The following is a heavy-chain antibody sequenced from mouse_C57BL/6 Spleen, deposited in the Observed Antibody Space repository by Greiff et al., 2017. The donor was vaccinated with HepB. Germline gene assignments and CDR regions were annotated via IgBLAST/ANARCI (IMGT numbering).Heavy chain of an antibody. V-gene: IGHV1-15*01. CDR2: IDPETGGT. D-gene: IGHD1-1*01. CDR1: GYTFTDYE. Sequence: VQLQQSGAELVRPGASVTLSCKASGYTFTDYEMHWVKQTPVHGLEWIGAIDPETGGTAYNQKFKGKAILTADKSSSTAYMELRSLTSEDSAVYYCTRWDSSSYDWDFDVWGTGTTVTVSS. J-gene: IGHJ1*03. CDR3: TRWDSSSYDWDFDV.